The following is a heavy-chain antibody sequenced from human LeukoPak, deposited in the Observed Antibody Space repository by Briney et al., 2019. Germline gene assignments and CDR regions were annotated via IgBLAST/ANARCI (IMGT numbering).Heavy chain of an antibody. CDR3: ARGVGYDFWSVYLN. CDR1: GFTFSSYS. V-gene: IGHV3-21*01. D-gene: IGHD3-3*01. CDR2: ISSSSSYI. Sequence: GGSLRLACAASGFTFSSYSMNWVRQAPGKGLEWVSSISSSSSYIYYADSVKGRFTISRDNAKNSLYLQMNSLRAEDTAVYYCARGVGYDFWSVYLNWGQGTLVTVSS. J-gene: IGHJ4*02.